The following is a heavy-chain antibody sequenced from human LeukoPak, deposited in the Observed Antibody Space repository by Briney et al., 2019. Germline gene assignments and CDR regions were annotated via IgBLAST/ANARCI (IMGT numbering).Heavy chain of an antibody. CDR1: GYTFTGYY. J-gene: IGHJ4*02. D-gene: IGHD3-22*01. V-gene: IGHV1-2*06. Sequence: GASVKVSCKASGYTFTGYYLHWVRQAPGQGLEWMGRINPNSGGTNYAQKFQGRVTMTRDTSISTAYMELRSLRSDDTAVYYCARDLIVVVNFDPPYFDYWGQGTLVTVSS. CDR3: ARDLIVVVNFDPPYFDY. CDR2: INPNSGGT.